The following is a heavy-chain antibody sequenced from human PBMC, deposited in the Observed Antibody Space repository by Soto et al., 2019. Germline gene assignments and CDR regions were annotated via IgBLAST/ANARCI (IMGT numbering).Heavy chain of an antibody. Sequence: EVRLLEAGGGLKQPGGSLRLSCAASGFTFKESAMNWVRQAPGKGLEWVASISDTGASTWYAESVRGRLSISRDNSKNTLYLQMKSLRGEDTAVYYCAKGRGSGWAWYFDNWGQGTLVTVSS. CDR2: ISDTGAST. V-gene: IGHV3-23*01. CDR1: GFTFKESA. D-gene: IGHD6-19*01. J-gene: IGHJ4*02. CDR3: AKGRGSGWAWYFDN.